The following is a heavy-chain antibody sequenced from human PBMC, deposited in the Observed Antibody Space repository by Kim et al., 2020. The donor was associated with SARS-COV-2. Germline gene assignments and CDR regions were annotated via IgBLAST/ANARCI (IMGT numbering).Heavy chain of an antibody. Sequence: ASVKVSCNASGYTFTSYYMHWVRQAPGQGLEWMGIINPSGGSTSYAQKFQGRVTMTRDTSTSTVYMELSSLRSEDTAVYYCARDNYYYDSRWSFDYWGQGTLVTVSS. J-gene: IGHJ4*02. CDR3: ARDNYYYDSRWSFDY. D-gene: IGHD3-22*01. CDR1: GYTFTSYY. V-gene: IGHV1-46*01. CDR2: INPSGGST.